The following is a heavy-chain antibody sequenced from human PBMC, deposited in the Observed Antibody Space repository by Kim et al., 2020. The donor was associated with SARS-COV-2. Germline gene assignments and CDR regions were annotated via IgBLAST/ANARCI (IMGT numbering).Heavy chain of an antibody. CDR1: GFTVSSNY. D-gene: IGHD3-10*01. CDR2: IYSGGST. Sequence: GWSLRLSCAASGFTVSSNYMSWVRQAPGKGLEWVSVIYSGGSTYYADSVKGRFTISRDNSKNTLYLQMNSLRAEDTAVYYCARAYYGSGSYPFDHWGQGTLVTVSS. J-gene: IGHJ4*02. CDR3: ARAYYGSGSYPFDH. V-gene: IGHV3-66*01.